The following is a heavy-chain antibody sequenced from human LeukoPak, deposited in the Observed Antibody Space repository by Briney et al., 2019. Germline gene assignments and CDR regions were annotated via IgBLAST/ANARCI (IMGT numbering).Heavy chain of an antibody. Sequence: GGSLRLSCAASGFTVSSNYMSWVRQARGKGLEWVSSISSSSSYIYYADSVKGRFTISRDNAKNSLYLQMNSLRAEDTAVYYCARDPTVVAATFFDYWGQGTLVTVSS. V-gene: IGHV3-21*01. D-gene: IGHD2-15*01. J-gene: IGHJ4*02. CDR3: ARDPTVVAATFFDY. CDR2: ISSSSSYI. CDR1: GFTVSSNY.